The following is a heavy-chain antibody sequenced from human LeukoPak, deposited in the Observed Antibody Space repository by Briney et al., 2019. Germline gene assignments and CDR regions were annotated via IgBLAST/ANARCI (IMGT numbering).Heavy chain of an antibody. V-gene: IGHV3-48*03. CDR3: ARGEWFDT. J-gene: IGHJ5*02. Sequence: PGGSLRLSCAASGFTFSSYEMNWVPQAPGKGLEWGSYNSSSGSAIYYADSVKGRFTITRDNAKNSLYMQMNSLRAEDTAVYYCARGEWFDTWGQGNLVTVSS. CDR1: GFTFSSYE. CDR2: NSSSGSAI.